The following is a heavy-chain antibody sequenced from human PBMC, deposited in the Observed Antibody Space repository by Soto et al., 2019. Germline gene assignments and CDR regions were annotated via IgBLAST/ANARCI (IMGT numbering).Heavy chain of an antibody. J-gene: IGHJ4*02. CDR3: TSVHYDILTGYYN. Sequence: PGGSLRLSCAASGFTFSGSATHWVRQASGKGLEWVGRIRSKANSYATAYAASVKGRFTIPRDDSKNTAYLRMNSLKTEDTAVYYCTSVHYDILTGYYNWGQGTLVTVSS. CDR2: IRSKANSYAT. V-gene: IGHV3-73*01. CDR1: GFTFSGSA. D-gene: IGHD3-9*01.